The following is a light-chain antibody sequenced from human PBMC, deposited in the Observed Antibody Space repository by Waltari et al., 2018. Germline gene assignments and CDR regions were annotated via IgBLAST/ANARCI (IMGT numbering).Light chain of an antibody. Sequence: AVRITQSPSSLSASTGDRVTITCRASQGISSYLAWYQQRPEKVPKLLIYAASTLQSGVPSRFSGSGSGTDFILTNSCLQSEDFATYYCQQYYNYPPITFDQGTRLEIK. CDR2: AAS. CDR3: QQYYNYPPIT. V-gene: IGKV1-8*01. CDR1: QGISSY. J-gene: IGKJ5*01.